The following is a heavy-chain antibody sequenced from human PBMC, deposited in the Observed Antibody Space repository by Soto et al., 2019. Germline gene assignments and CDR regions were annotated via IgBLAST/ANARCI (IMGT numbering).Heavy chain of an antibody. CDR3: AKDPYYYYSSGGRSGRLDP. D-gene: IGHD3-22*01. J-gene: IGHJ5*02. CDR1: GFTFSSYA. V-gene: IGHV3-23*01. CDR2: ISGSGGST. Sequence: GGSLRLSCAASGFTFSSYAMSWVRQAPGKGLKWVSAISGSGGSTYYADSVKGRFTISRDNSKNTLYLQMNSLRAEDTAVYYCAKDPYYYYSSGGRSGRLDPWGQGTLVTVSS.